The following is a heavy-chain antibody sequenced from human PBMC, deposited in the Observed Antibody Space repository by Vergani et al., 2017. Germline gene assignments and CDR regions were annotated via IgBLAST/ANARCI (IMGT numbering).Heavy chain of an antibody. J-gene: IGHJ4*02. D-gene: IGHD6-19*01. CDR1: GFTFSSYG. V-gene: IGHV3-33*08. CDR3: ARDTVTGSRYFDY. Sequence: QVQLVESGGGVVQPGRSLRLSCAASGFTFSSYGIHWVRQAPGKGLEWVTFIRYDGSNTYYADSVKGRFTISRDNSKNTLFLQMNSLRPEDTAVYYCARDTVTGSRYFDYWGQGTLVTVSS. CDR2: IRYDGSNT.